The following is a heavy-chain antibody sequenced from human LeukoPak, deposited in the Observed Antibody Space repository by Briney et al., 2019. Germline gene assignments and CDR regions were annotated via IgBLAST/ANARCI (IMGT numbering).Heavy chain of an antibody. D-gene: IGHD6-6*01. Sequence: SETLSLTCTVSGGSTSSYYWSWIRQAPGKGLEWIGYIYYSGSTNYNPSLKSRVTISEDTSKNQFSLKLSSVTAADTAVYYCAREAARSAFDIWGQGTMVTVSS. V-gene: IGHV4-59*01. CDR1: GGSTSSYY. CDR3: AREAARSAFDI. J-gene: IGHJ3*02. CDR2: IYYSGST.